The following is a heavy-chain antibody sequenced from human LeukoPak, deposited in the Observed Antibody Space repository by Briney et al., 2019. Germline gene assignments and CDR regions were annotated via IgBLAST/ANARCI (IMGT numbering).Heavy chain of an antibody. CDR2: IWYDGSNK. D-gene: IGHD3-10*01. V-gene: IGHV3-33*01. Sequence: PGRPLRLSCVASGFTFNGYTMHWVRQAPGKGLEWVAIIWYDGSNKYYADSVKGRFTISRDNSKNTLFLQMNSLRAEDTAVYYCARDAFGARGIGGGLDIWGQGTMVIVSS. CDR1: GFTFNGYT. J-gene: IGHJ3*02. CDR3: ARDAFGARGIGGGLDI.